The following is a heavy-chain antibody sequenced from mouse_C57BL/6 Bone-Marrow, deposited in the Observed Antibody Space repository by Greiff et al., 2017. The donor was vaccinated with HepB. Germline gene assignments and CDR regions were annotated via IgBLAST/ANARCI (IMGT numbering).Heavy chain of an antibody. Sequence: QVQLQQPGAELVKPGASVKSSCKASGYTFTSYWMHWVKQRPGQGLEWIGMIHPNSGSTNYNEKFKSKATLTVDKSSSTAYMQLSSLTSEDSAVYYCARGGQLRLRFAYWGQGTLVTVSA. CDR3: ARGGQLRLRFAY. J-gene: IGHJ3*01. CDR1: GYTFTSYW. V-gene: IGHV1-64*01. D-gene: IGHD3-2*02. CDR2: IHPNSGST.